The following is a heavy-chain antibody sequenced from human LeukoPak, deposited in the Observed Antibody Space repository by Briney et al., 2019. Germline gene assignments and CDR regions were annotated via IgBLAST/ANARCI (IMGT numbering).Heavy chain of an antibody. CDR2: IYYSGTT. V-gene: IGHV4-39*01. CDR3: VKTSSTWG. J-gene: IGHJ4*02. Sequence: SETLSLTCTVSGGSLSTNNDYWGWIPPPPGKGLEWIASIYYSGTTYYNPSLKSRVTMSVDTSNNQFSLKLSSVTAGDTAVYYCVKTSSTWGWGQGTLVTVSS. D-gene: IGHD2/OR15-2a*01. CDR1: GGSLSTNNDY.